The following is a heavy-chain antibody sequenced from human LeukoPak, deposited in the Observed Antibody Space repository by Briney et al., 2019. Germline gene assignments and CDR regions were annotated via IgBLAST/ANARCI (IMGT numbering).Heavy chain of an antibody. J-gene: IGHJ4*02. D-gene: IGHD2-15*01. CDR2: ISNNGGYT. V-gene: IGHV3-23*01. CDR3: AKQLGYCSDGSCYFPY. CDR1: GFTFSSSA. Sequence: GGSLRLSCAASGFTFSSSAMSWVRQAPGKGLEWVSAISNNGGYTYYADSVQGRFTISRDNSKSALCLQMNSLRAEDTAVYYCAKQLGYCSDGSCYFPYWGQGTLVTVSS.